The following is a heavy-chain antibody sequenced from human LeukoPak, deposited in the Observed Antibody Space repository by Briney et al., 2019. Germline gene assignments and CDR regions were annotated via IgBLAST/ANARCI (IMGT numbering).Heavy chain of an antibody. Sequence: GGSLRLSCVASGFPFSGYWMDWVRQAPGKGMEWVANINQDGTNQYYAASVKGRFSISRDNAKNSPYLQMNSLRAEDTAVYYCSRSLDYLGQGALVTVSS. CDR3: SRSLDY. V-gene: IGHV3-7*01. CDR2: INQDGTNQ. J-gene: IGHJ4*02. CDR1: GFPFSGYW.